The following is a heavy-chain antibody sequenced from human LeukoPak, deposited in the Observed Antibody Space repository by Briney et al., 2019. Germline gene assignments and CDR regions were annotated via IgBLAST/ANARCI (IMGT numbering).Heavy chain of an antibody. D-gene: IGHD3-22*01. V-gene: IGHV4-4*07. CDR3: ARGRYYYDSSGYMFDY. Sequence: SEALSLICTVSGGSISSYYWSWIRQPAGKGLEWIGRIYTTGSTNYNPSLKSRVTMSVDTSKNQFSLRLSSVTAADTAVYYCARGRYYYDSSGYMFDYWGQGTLVTVSS. J-gene: IGHJ4*02. CDR2: IYTTGST. CDR1: GGSISSYY.